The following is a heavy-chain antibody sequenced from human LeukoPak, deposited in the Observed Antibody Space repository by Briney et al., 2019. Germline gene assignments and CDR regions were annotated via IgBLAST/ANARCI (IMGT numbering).Heavy chain of an antibody. CDR1: GFTFISYS. CDR2: ISSRSTYI. D-gene: IGHD5-24*01. Sequence: KSGGSLRLSCAASGFTFISYSMTWVRQPPGKGLEWVSSISSRSTYIYYADSLKRRFTISRDYAKNLLYLQMNSLRAEDTAVYYCARNIEGYKLYNFDSWGQGTLVTVSS. CDR3: ARNIEGYKLYNFDS. V-gene: IGHV3-21*01. J-gene: IGHJ4*02.